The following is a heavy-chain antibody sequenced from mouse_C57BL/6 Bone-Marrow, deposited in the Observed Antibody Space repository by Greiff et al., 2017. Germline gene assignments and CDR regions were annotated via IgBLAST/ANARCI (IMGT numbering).Heavy chain of an antibody. D-gene: IGHD4-1*01. Sequence: QVQLQQPGAGLFKPGASGKMSCKAFGYTFTSYWITGVKPRPGQALGWIGDIYPTSGRTTYNEKFKSKAILTVDTSSTTAYMQLSSLTSEDSAVFYCARSGPLGRSFDYWGQGTTLTVSS. CDR3: ARSGPLGRSFDY. J-gene: IGHJ2*01. CDR1: GYTFTSYW. CDR2: IYPTSGRT. V-gene: IGHV1-55*01.